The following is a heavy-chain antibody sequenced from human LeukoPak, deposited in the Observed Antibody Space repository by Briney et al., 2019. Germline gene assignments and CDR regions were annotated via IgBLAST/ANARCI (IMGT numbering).Heavy chain of an antibody. Sequence: GGSLRLSCSASGFTFGNFAMSWVRQGPGKGLEWVASISGDGDSRYDAGSVRGRFTVSRDNSMQTLHLQMKSLRPEDTALYYCARSVRSSMVTSGDAFQMWGQGILVTVSS. V-gene: IGHV3-23*01. CDR2: ISGDGDSR. D-gene: IGHD5-18*01. CDR3: ARSVRSSMVTSGDAFQM. J-gene: IGHJ3*02. CDR1: GFTFGNFA.